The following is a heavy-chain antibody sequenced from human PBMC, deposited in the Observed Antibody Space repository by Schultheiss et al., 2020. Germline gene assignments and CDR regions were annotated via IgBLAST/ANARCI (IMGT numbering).Heavy chain of an antibody. V-gene: IGHV3-21*06. CDR2: ISRSSSYI. J-gene: IGHJ4*02. D-gene: IGHD5-18*01. CDR1: GFTFSSYS. CDR3: ARGGGDSSGYLEYYFDY. Sequence: GGSLRLSCAASGFTFSSYSMHWVRQAPGKGLEWVSSISRSSSYIYYADSMKGRLTVSRDNAKNSLYLQVNSLRVEDTAVYYCARGGGDSSGYLEYYFDYWGQGTLVTVS.